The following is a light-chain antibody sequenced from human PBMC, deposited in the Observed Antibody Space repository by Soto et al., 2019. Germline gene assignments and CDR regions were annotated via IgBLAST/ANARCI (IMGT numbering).Light chain of an antibody. CDR2: EGS. V-gene: IGLV2-23*01. Sequence: QSALTQPASVSGSPGQSITISCTGTSSDVGSYNLVSWYQQHPGKAPKLMIYEGSKRPSGVSNRFSGSKSGNTASLTISGLQDEDEADYYCCSSAGSRVFGGGTKVTVL. CDR1: SSDVGSYNL. CDR3: CSSAGSRV. J-gene: IGLJ3*02.